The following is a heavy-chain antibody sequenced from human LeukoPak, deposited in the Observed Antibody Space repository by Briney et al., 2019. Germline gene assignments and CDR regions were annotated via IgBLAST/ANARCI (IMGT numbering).Heavy chain of an antibody. CDR3: ARAPYYYDSSGYYYKSQSYFDY. V-gene: IGHV4-4*07. D-gene: IGHD3-22*01. Sequence: SETLSLTCTVSGGSMNQYYWSWIRQPAGKGLEWIGRIYYSGSTNYNPSLKSRVTISVDTSKNQFSLKLSSVTAADTAVYYCARAPYYYDSSGYYYKSQSYFDYWGQGTLVTVSS. CDR2: IYYSGST. J-gene: IGHJ4*02. CDR1: GGSMNQYY.